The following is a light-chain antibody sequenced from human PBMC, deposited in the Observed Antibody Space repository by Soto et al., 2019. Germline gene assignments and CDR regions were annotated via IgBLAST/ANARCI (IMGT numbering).Light chain of an antibody. CDR1: SSNVGTYNY. CDR2: DVS. Sequence: QSALTQPRSVSGSPGQSVTFSCTGTSSNVGTYNYVSWYQQHPGNAPKLMIYDVSKRPSGVPDRFSGSKSGNTASLTISGLQAEDEADYYCCSYAGNYVVFGGGTKLTVL. J-gene: IGLJ2*01. V-gene: IGLV2-11*01. CDR3: CSYAGNYVV.